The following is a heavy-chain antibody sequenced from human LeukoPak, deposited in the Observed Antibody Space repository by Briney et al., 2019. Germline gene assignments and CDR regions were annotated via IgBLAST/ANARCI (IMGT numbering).Heavy chain of an antibody. Sequence: SETLSLTCTVSGGSVSSGSYYWSWIRQPPGKGLEWIGYIYYSGSTNYNPSLKSRVTISVDTSKNQFSLKLSSVTAADTAVYYCARRRRYFDYWGQGTLVTVSS. J-gene: IGHJ4*02. V-gene: IGHV4-61*01. CDR1: GGSVSSGSYY. CDR2: IYYSGST. CDR3: ARRRRYFDY.